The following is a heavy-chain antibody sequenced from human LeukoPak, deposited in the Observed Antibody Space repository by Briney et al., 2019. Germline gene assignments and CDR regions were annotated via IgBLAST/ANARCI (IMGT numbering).Heavy chain of an antibody. D-gene: IGHD3-9*01. CDR3: NAVLTGYSLFDY. CDR2: ISAYNGNT. V-gene: IGHV1-18*01. Sequence: ASVKVSCKASGYTFTSYGISWVRQAPGQGLEWMGWISAYNGNTNYARKLQGRVTMTTDTSTSTAYMELRSLRSDDTAVYYCNAVLTGYSLFDYWGQGTLVTVSS. J-gene: IGHJ4*02. CDR1: GYTFTSYG.